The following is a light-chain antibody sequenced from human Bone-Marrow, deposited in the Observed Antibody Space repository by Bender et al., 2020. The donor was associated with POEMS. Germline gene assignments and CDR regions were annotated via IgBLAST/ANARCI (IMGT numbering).Light chain of an antibody. CDR2: QDT. CDR1: KLGDKY. CDR3: QSWGSNTAV. V-gene: IGLV3-1*01. J-gene: IGLJ2*01. Sequence: SYELTQPPSVSVSPGQTATITCSGEKLGDKYVCWYHQKPGQSPVVVIYQDTKRPSGIPERFSGSTSGNTASLTISGTQTMDEADYYCQSWGSNTAVFGGGTKLTVL.